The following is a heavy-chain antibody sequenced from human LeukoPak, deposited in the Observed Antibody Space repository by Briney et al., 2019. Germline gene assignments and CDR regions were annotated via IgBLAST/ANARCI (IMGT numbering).Heavy chain of an antibody. Sequence: GGSLRLSCAASGFTFSSYAMHWVRQAPGKGLEWVAVISYDGSNKYYADSVKGRFTISRDNSKNTPYLQMNSLRAEDTAVYYCAKGPAAGTTALDYWGQGTLVTVSS. CDR3: AKGPAAGTTALDY. CDR2: ISYDGSNK. V-gene: IGHV3-30-3*01. J-gene: IGHJ4*02. D-gene: IGHD1-7*01. CDR1: GFTFSSYA.